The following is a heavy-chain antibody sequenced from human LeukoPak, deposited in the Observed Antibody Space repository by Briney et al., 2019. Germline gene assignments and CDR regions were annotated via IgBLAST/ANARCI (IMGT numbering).Heavy chain of an antibody. CDR2: INQDGSDK. CDR3: ASFPIGYCSSTSCFDY. Sequence: GGSLRLSCAASGFSFSTYWMSWVRQAPGKGLEWVAAINQDGSDKYYVDSVKGRFTISRDNAKNSLYLQMNSLRAEDTAVYYCASFPIGYCSSTSCFDYWGQGTLVTVSS. J-gene: IGHJ4*02. CDR1: GFSFSTYW. V-gene: IGHV3-7*01. D-gene: IGHD2-2*01.